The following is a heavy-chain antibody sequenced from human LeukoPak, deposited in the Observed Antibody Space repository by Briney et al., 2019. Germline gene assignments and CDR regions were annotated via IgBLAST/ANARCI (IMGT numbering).Heavy chain of an antibody. Sequence: GGSLRLSCAASGFTFSSYAMSWVRQAPGKGLEWVSAISGSGGSTYYADSVKGRFTTSRDNSKNTLYLQMNSLRAEDTAVYYCAKDSLAYCGGDCYSVWGQGTLVTVSS. CDR3: AKDSLAYCGGDCYSV. J-gene: IGHJ4*02. CDR2: ISGSGGST. CDR1: GFTFSSYA. D-gene: IGHD2-21*02. V-gene: IGHV3-23*01.